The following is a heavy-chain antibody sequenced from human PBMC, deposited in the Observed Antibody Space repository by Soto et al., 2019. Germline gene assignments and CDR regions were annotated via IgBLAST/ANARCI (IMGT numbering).Heavy chain of an antibody. Sequence: SVKVSCKASGGTFSSYAISWVRQAPGQGLEWMGGIIPIFGTANYAQKFQGRVTITADKSTSTAYMGLSSLRSEDTAVYYCASQYCSGGSCYLILDAFDIWGQGTMVTVSS. D-gene: IGHD2-15*01. J-gene: IGHJ3*02. V-gene: IGHV1-69*06. CDR1: GGTFSSYA. CDR3: ASQYCSGGSCYLILDAFDI. CDR2: IIPIFGTA.